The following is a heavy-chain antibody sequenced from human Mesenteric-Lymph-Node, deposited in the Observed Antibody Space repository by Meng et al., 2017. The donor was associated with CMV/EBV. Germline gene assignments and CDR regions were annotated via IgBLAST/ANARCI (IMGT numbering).Heavy chain of an antibody. D-gene: IGHD3-3*01. V-gene: IGHV4-59*01. Sequence: GSLRLSCSVSGGPMSTYFWSWIRQAPGKGLEWIGYIHHSGSTNYNPSLTNRVTISVDTSKNKFSLKLSSVTAADTAIYDCARESEDDFPYYFDSWGQGTLVTVSS. CDR2: IHHSGST. CDR1: GGPMSTYF. J-gene: IGHJ4*02. CDR3: ARESEDDFPYYFDS.